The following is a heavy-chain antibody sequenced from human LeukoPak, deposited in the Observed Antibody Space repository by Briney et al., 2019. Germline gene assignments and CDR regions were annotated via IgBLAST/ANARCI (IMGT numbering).Heavy chain of an antibody. J-gene: IGHJ4*02. CDR1: GFTFSSYE. CDR2: ISSSGSTI. D-gene: IGHD4-17*01. V-gene: IGHV3-48*03. Sequence: GGSLRLSCAASGFTFSSYEMNWVRQAPGKGLEWVSYISSSGSTIYYADSVKGRFIISRDNAKNSLYLQMNSLRDEDTAVYYCAIDQSYAFDYWGQGTLVTVSS. CDR3: AIDQSYAFDY.